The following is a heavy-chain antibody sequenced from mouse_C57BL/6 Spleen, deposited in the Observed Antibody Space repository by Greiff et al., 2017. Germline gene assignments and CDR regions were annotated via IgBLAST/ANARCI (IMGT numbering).Heavy chain of an antibody. Sequence: QVQLKQPGAELVKPGASVKLSCKASGYTFTSYWMHWVKQRPGQGLEWIGMIHPNSGSTNYNEKFKSKATLTVDKSSSTAYMQLSSLTSEDSAVYYCARPYCGSSYGEFAYWGQGTLVTVSA. CDR2: IHPNSGST. D-gene: IGHD1-1*01. CDR1: GYTFTSYW. J-gene: IGHJ3*01. CDR3: ARPYCGSSYGEFAY. V-gene: IGHV1-64*01.